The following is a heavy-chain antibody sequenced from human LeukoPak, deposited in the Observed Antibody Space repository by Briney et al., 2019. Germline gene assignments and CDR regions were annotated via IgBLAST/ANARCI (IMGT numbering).Heavy chain of an antibody. CDR2: IDTDGRTT. V-gene: IGHV3-74*01. J-gene: IGHJ4*02. CDR1: GFTFSRFW. D-gene: IGHD5-18*01. Sequence: GGSLRLSCAASGFTFSRFWMHWVRQPPGKGLVWVSRIDTDGRTTTYADSVKGRFTISRDNAKNTVYLQLNNLRVEDTAMYYCATLNSFGSDYWGRGVLVTVSS. CDR3: ATLNSFGSDY.